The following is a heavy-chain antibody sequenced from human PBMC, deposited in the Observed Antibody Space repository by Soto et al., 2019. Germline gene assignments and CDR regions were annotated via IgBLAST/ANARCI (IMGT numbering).Heavy chain of an antibody. CDR3: AKTYSSGRGAFDV. V-gene: IGHV3-48*01. CDR1: GFTFSSYS. CDR2: ISSGSSTI. Sequence: GGSLRLSCAASGFTFSSYSRNWVRQAPGKGLEWVSYISSGSSTIYYADSVKGRFTISRDNAQNSLYLQMNSLRAEDTAVYYCAKTYSSGRGAFDVWGQGTMVTVSS. D-gene: IGHD6-19*01. J-gene: IGHJ3*01.